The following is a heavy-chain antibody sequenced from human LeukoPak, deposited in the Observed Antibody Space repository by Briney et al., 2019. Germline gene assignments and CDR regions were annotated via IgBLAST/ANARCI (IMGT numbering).Heavy chain of an antibody. CDR3: ARLGLRYYYDSSGYYDY. CDR1: GGSISSYY. J-gene: IGHJ4*02. Sequence: PSETLSLTCTASGGSISSYYWSWMRQPPGKGLEWIGYIYYSGSTNYNPSLKSRVTISVDTSKNQFSLKLSSVTAADTAVYYCARLGLRYYYDSSGYYDYWGQGTLVTVSS. V-gene: IGHV4-59*08. CDR2: IYYSGST. D-gene: IGHD3-22*01.